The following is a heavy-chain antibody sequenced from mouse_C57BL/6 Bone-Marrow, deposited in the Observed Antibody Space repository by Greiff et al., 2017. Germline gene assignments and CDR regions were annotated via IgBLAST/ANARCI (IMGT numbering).Heavy chain of an antibody. D-gene: IGHD2-2*01. Sequence: EVMLVESGGGLVKPGGSLKLSCAASGFTFSSYAMSWVRQTPEKRLAWVATISDGGSYTYYPDNVKGRFTISRDNAKNNLYLQMSHLKSEDTAMYYCARVRGYGFAYWGQGTLVTVSA. CDR2: ISDGGSYT. CDR1: GFTFSSYA. J-gene: IGHJ3*01. CDR3: ARVRGYGFAY. V-gene: IGHV5-4*03.